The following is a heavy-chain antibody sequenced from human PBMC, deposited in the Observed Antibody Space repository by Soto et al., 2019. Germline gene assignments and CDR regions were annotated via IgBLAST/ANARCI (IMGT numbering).Heavy chain of an antibody. Sequence: XSVKVSCKASGYTFTGYYMHWVRQAPGQGLEWMGWINPNSGGTNYAQKFQGRVTMNRDTSISTAYMELSRLRSDETAVYYCAAGSRGYYYSFDYWGQGTLVTVSS. CDR1: GYTFTGYY. CDR3: AAGSRGYYYSFDY. CDR2: INPNSGGT. D-gene: IGHD3-22*01. J-gene: IGHJ4*02. V-gene: IGHV1-2*02.